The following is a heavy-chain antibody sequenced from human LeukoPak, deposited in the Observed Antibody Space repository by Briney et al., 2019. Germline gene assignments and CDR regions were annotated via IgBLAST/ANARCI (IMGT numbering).Heavy chain of an antibody. CDR1: GGTFSSYA. CDR2: IIPIFGTA. D-gene: IGHD2-15*01. Sequence: ASVKVSCKASGGTFSSYAISWVRQAPGQGLEWMGRIIPIFGTANYAQKFQGRVTITTDESTSTAYMELSSLRSEDTAVYYCATAPDCSGGSCYPEDYYYYMDVWGKGTTVTVSS. V-gene: IGHV1-69*05. CDR3: ATAPDCSGGSCYPEDYYYYMDV. J-gene: IGHJ6*03.